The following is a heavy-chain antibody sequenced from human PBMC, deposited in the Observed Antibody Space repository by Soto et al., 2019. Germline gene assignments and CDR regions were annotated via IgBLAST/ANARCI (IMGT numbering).Heavy chain of an antibody. CDR2: IHYSGSA. D-gene: IGHD3-16*02. CDR3: ARLEYYDYVWGSYRSPYYFDY. J-gene: IGHJ4*02. V-gene: IGHV4-61*01. Sequence: SETLSLTCTVSGGSVSSGSYCWSWIRQPPGKGLEWIGYIHYSGSANYSPSLKSRVTISIDTSKNQFSLNLSSVTAADTAVYYCARLEYYDYVWGSYRSPYYFDYWGQGTLVTVSS. CDR1: GGSVSSGSYC.